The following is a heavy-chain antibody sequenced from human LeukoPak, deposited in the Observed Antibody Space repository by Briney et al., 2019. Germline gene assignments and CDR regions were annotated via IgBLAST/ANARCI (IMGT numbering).Heavy chain of an antibody. CDR1: GFTFSNYG. V-gene: IGHV3-30*04. CDR3: AREGHYDILTGYSPVEYYFYYMDV. Sequence: GRSLRLSCEASGFTFSNYGIHWVRQTPGKGLEWVAAISSDGVEKHYADSVKGRFTISRDNSKSTLYLQMNSLRADDTALYYCAREGHYDILTGYSPVEYYFYYMDVWGKGTTVTVSS. D-gene: IGHD3-9*01. CDR2: ISSDGVEK. J-gene: IGHJ6*03.